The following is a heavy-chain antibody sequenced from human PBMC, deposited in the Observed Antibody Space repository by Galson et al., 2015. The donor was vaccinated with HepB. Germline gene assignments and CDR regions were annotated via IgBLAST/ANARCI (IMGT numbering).Heavy chain of an antibody. CDR2: ISYDGSNK. D-gene: IGHD5-24*01. V-gene: IGHV3-30*18. CDR1: GFTFSSYG. Sequence: SLRLSCAASGFTFSSYGMHWVRQAPGKGLEWVAVISYDGSNKYYADSVKGRFTISRDNSKNTLYLQMNSLRAEDTAVYYCANGRGDGYNVDYWGQGTLVTVSS. CDR3: ANGRGDGYNVDY. J-gene: IGHJ4*02.